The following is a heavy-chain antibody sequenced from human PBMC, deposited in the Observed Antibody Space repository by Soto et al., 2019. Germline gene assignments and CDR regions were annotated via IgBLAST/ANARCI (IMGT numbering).Heavy chain of an antibody. CDR2: IIPIFGTA. CDR3: ARETYYYDSSGPTFDY. V-gene: IGHV1-69*06. Sequence: QVQLVQSGAEVKKPGSSVKVSCKASGGTFSSYAISWVRQAPGQGLEWMGGIIPIFGTANYTQKFQGRVTITADKSTSTAYMELSSLRYEDTAVYYCARETYYYDSSGPTFDYWGQGTLVTVSS. J-gene: IGHJ4*02. D-gene: IGHD3-22*01. CDR1: GGTFSSYA.